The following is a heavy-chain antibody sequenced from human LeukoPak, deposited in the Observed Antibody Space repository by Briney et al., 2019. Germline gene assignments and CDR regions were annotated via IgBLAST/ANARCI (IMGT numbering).Heavy chain of an antibody. Sequence: PSETLSLTCTVSGGSISSYYWSWIRQPAGKGLEWIGRIYTSGSTNYNPSLKSRVTMSVDTSKNQFSLKLSSVTAADTAVYYCARDLEYNSFNWFDPWGQGTLVTVSS. CDR2: IYTSGST. CDR3: ARDLEYNSFNWFDP. J-gene: IGHJ5*02. CDR1: GGSISSYY. V-gene: IGHV4-4*07. D-gene: IGHD6-6*01.